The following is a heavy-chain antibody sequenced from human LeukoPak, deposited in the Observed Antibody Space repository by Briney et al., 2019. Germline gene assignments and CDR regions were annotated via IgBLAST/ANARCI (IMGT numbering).Heavy chain of an antibody. CDR2: IWYDGSKT. CDR3: VRDSGYNWNYKFDY. Sequence: PGGSLRLSCAASGFTFSSYAMSWVRQAPGKGLEWVALIWYDGSKTDHADSVKGRFTISRDDSKSTLYLQMHSLRADDTAVYYCVRDSGYNWNYKFDYWGRGTLVTVSS. J-gene: IGHJ4*02. V-gene: IGHV3-33*08. D-gene: IGHD1-7*01. CDR1: GFTFSSYA.